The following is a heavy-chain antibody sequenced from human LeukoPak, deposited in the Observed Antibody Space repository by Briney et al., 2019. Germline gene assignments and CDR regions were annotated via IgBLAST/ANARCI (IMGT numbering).Heavy chain of an antibody. CDR1: GFTFSSSW. J-gene: IGHJ4*02. Sequence: GGSPRLSCAASGFTFSSSWMHWVRQAPGKGLGWVWRINSDGSSTSYADSVKGRFTISRDNAKNTLYLQMNSLRAEDTAVYYCARVAGGSSPYYFDYWGRGTLVTVSS. V-gene: IGHV3-74*01. CDR3: ARVAGGSSPYYFDY. CDR2: INSDGSST. D-gene: IGHD6-13*01.